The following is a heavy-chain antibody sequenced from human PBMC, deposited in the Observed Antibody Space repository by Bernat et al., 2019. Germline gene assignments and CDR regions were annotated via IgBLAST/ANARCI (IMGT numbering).Heavy chain of an antibody. CDR1: GFPFRNAG. Sequence: EVQLVESGGAWVRPGGSLNLSCQPSGFPFRNAGWTWSRQAPGKGLGGVARIKRKTDGGTTDYAAPVKGRFTISRDDSKNTLYLQMNSLKTEDTAVYYCTTDKWVRFAARGVDYWGQGTLVTVSS. CDR2: IKRKTDGGTT. J-gene: IGHJ4*02. CDR3: TTDKWVRFAARGVDY. D-gene: IGHD3-10*01. V-gene: IGHV3-15*02.